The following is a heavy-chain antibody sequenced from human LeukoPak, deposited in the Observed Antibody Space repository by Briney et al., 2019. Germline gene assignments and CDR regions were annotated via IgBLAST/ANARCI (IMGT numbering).Heavy chain of an antibody. CDR2: ISGSGGST. Sequence: GGSLRLSCAASGFTFSTYAMSWVRQAPGKGLEWVSGISGSGGSTFYADSVKGRFTISRDNSKNTLYLQMNSLRAEDTAVYYCARVTVTTFSPTDYMDVWGKGTTVTISS. D-gene: IGHD4-17*01. CDR3: ARVTVTTFSPTDYMDV. V-gene: IGHV3-23*01. CDR1: GFTFSTYA. J-gene: IGHJ6*03.